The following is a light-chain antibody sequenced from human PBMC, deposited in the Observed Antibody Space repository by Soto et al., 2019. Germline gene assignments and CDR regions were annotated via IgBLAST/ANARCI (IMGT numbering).Light chain of an antibody. CDR2: EVS. Sequence: QSVLTQPASVSGSPGQSITISCTGTSSDVGAYNFVSWYQQHPGKAPKLIIHEVSNRPSGVSNRFSGSKSGNTASLTISGLQAEDEADYYCSSHGGSTPFYVFGSGTNVTVL. J-gene: IGLJ1*01. V-gene: IGLV2-14*01. CDR1: SSDVGAYNF. CDR3: SSHGGSTPFYV.